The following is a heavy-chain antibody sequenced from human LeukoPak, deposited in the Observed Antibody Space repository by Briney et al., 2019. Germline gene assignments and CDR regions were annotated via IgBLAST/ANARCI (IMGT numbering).Heavy chain of an antibody. D-gene: IGHD3-16*02. CDR2: ISAYNGNT. V-gene: IGHV1-18*01. Sequence: ASAKVSCKASGYTFTSYGISWVRQAPGQGLEWMGWISAYNGNTNYAQKLQGRVTMTTDTSTSTAYMELRSLRSDDTAVYYCARLYDYVWGSYRYYYYYYMDVWGKGTTVTVSS. CDR1: GYTFTSYG. J-gene: IGHJ6*03. CDR3: ARLYDYVWGSYRYYYYYYMDV.